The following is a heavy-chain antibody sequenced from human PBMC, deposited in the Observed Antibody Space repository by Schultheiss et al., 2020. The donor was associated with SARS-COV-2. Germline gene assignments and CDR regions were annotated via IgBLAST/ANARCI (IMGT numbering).Heavy chain of an antibody. J-gene: IGHJ4*02. CDR3: ATDGALRYYFDF. CDR1: GYTLTELS. V-gene: IGHV1-24*01. Sequence: ASVKVSCKVSGYTLTELSMHWVRQAPGKGLEWMGGFDPEDGETIYAQKFQGRVTMTEDTSTDTAYMELSSLRSEDTTVYYCATDGALRYYFDFWGQGTLVTVSS. D-gene: IGHD3-16*02. CDR2: FDPEDGET.